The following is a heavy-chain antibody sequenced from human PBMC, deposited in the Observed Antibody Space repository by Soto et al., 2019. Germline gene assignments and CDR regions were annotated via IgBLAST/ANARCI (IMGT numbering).Heavy chain of an antibody. D-gene: IGHD6-19*01. CDR2: IYYSGST. CDR3: ATYSSGWYPQGVI. Sequence: SETLSLTCTVSGGSISSGGYYWSWIRQHPGKGLEWIGYIYYSGSTYYNPSLKSRVTISVDTSKNQFSLKLSSVTAADTAVYYCATYSSGWYPQGVIWGQGTLVTVSS. V-gene: IGHV4-31*03. CDR1: GGSISSGGYY. J-gene: IGHJ4*02.